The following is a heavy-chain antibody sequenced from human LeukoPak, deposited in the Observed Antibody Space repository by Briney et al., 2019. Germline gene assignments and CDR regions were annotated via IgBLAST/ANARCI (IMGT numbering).Heavy chain of an antibody. V-gene: IGHV4-4*07. CDR2: IQASGST. D-gene: IGHD2-15*01. Sequence: SETLSLTCTVSGDSIRSYYWNWIRQPAGKGLEWIGRIQASGSTNDNPSLTSGSIMSIDTCKNQFSLNLTSVAAAHTAVYYCAKDDLITGGKNWFDLWGQGTLVTVSS. CDR3: AKDDLITGGKNWFDL. CDR1: GDSIRSYY. J-gene: IGHJ5*02.